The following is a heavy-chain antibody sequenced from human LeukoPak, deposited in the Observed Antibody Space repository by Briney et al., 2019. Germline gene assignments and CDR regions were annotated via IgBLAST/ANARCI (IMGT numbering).Heavy chain of an antibody. CDR2: ISYDGTSK. Sequence: SGGSLRLSCAASGFTFSSYAMSWVRQAPGKGLEWVAVISYDGTSKNYADSVKGRFTISRDNSKNTLYLQMNSLRVEDTAVYYCARGSWRFDYGDSGFDPWGQGTLVTVSS. J-gene: IGHJ5*02. D-gene: IGHD4-17*01. CDR3: ARGSWRFDYGDSGFDP. V-gene: IGHV3-30*04. CDR1: GFTFSSYA.